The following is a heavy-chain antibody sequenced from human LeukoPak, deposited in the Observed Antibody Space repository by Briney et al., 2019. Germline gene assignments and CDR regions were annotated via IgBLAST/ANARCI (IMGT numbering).Heavy chain of an antibody. CDR2: MKEDGSDK. Sequence: GGSLRLSCVASVSSGLTRWMNWVRQAPGKGLEWVAIMKEDGSDKYYVDSVKGRFTISRDNAKNSVYLQMNSLRVEDTAVYYCASAAGWEFGYWGQGTLVTVSS. D-gene: IGHD1-26*01. V-gene: IGHV3-7*01. CDR1: VSSGLTRW. J-gene: IGHJ4*02. CDR3: ASAAGWEFGY.